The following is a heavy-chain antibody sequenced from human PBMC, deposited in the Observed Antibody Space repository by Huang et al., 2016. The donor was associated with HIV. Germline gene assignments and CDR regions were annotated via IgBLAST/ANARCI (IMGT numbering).Heavy chain of an antibody. J-gene: IGHJ4*02. CDR3: AREPFYGDYIDF. CDR1: RFTFKDHG. V-gene: IGHV3-48*02. CDR2: IGTTDNAI. Sequence: EVQLVESGGGLVQPGGSLRPSCAASRFTFKDHGMNWARKAPGRGLEWLSYIGTTDNAIYYADAVKGRFTISRDNAKRSLFLQMSSLRDEDTAMYYWAREPFYGDYIDFWGQGTLVTVS. D-gene: IGHD4-17*01.